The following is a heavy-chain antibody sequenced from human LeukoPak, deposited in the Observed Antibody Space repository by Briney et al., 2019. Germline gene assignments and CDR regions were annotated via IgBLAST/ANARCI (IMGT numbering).Heavy chain of an antibody. Sequence: GGSLRLSCAASGFTFSSYGMHWVRQAPGKGLEWVAFIRYDGSNKYYADSVKGRFTISRDNSKNTLYLQMNSLRAEDTAVYYCAKEAGYSSGWYLWFDYWGQGTLVTVSS. CDR1: GFTFSSYG. V-gene: IGHV3-30*02. CDR2: IRYDGSNK. D-gene: IGHD6-13*01. J-gene: IGHJ4*02. CDR3: AKEAGYSSGWYLWFDY.